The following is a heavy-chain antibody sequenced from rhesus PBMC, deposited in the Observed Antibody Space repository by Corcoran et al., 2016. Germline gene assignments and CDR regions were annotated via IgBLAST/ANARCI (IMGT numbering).Heavy chain of an antibody. J-gene: IGHJ2*01. CDR3: ARDGEYSNYVRYWYFDL. Sequence: QVQLQESGPGVVKPSETLSLTCAVSGGSISASYRWSWIRQPPGKGLEWIGYIYGSSTSTNYNPSLKSRGTISKDTSKNQFSLKLSSVTAADTAVYYCARDGEYSNYVRYWYFDLWGPGTPITISS. CDR1: GGSISASYR. V-gene: IGHV4S10*01. D-gene: IGHD4-23*01. CDR2: IYGSSTST.